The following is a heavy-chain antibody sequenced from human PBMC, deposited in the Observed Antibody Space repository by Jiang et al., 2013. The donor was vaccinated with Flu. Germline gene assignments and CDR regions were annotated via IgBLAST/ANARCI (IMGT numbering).Heavy chain of an antibody. V-gene: IGHV3-30*01. Sequence: ISRDNSKNTLYLQMNSLRAEDTAVYYCARQSLTIFGVVTHFDYWGQGTLVTVSS. D-gene: IGHD3-3*01. CDR3: ARQSLTIFGVVTHFDY. J-gene: IGHJ4*02.